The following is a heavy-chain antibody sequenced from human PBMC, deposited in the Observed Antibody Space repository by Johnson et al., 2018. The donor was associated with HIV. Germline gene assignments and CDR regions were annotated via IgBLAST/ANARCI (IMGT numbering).Heavy chain of an antibody. CDR3: AKDGGSGDCPPAAFDI. J-gene: IGHJ3*02. CDR1: GFTVSSNY. Sequence: VQVVESGGGLIQPGGSLRLSCAASGFTVSSNYMRWVRQAPGKGLYWVSVIYSGRSKYYADSVKGRFTISSDNSTNTLFLQMNSVRAEDTAVYYCAKDGGSGDCPPAAFDIWGQGTMVTVSS. D-gene: IGHD2-21*01. V-gene: IGHV3-66*03. CDR2: IYSGRSK.